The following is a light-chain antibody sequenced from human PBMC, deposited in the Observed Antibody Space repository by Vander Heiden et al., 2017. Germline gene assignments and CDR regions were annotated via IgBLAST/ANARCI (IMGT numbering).Light chain of an antibody. Sequence: EFVLTQSPDSLSLSPGGRATLSCRASQSVSSYLAWYQQKPSQAPRLLIYDASNRAAGILARFSGSGSGTDFTLTISSLEPEDFAVYYCQQRRDWPLTFGGGTKVEIK. V-gene: IGKV3-11*01. J-gene: IGKJ4*01. CDR2: DAS. CDR3: QQRRDWPLT. CDR1: QSVSSY.